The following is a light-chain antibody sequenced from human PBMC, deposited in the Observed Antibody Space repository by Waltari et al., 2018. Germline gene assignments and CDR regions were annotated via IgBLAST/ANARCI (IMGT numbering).Light chain of an antibody. J-gene: IGKJ5*01. CDR2: WAS. V-gene: IGKV4-1*01. Sequence: ILMTQSPDSLAVSLRERATINCKFSKSVLYSSNNLNYLAWYQQKPGQPPKLLLYWASTRESGVPDRFSGSGFETDFTLTISSLQAEDVAVYFCQQFYSTPITFGQGTRLEI. CDR3: QQFYSTPIT. CDR1: KSVLYSSNNLNY.